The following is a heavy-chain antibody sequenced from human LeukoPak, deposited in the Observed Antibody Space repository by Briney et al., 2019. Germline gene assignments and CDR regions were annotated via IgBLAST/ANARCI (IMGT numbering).Heavy chain of an antibody. CDR1: GGSFSDYF. Sequence: SETLSLTCAVYGGSFSDYFWSWIRQPPGKGLEWIGEINHSGSTNYNPSLKSRVTISVDTSKSQFSLKLSSVTAADTAVYYCASFTVITQFWGQGILVTVSS. CDR2: INHSGST. V-gene: IGHV4-34*01. J-gene: IGHJ1*01. CDR3: ASFTVITQF. D-gene: IGHD4-23*01.